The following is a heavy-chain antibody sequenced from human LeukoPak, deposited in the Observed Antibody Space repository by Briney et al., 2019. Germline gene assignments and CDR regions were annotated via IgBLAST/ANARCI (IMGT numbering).Heavy chain of an antibody. CDR1: GGSISSYY. D-gene: IGHD6-13*01. V-gene: IGHV4-4*07. J-gene: IGHJ4*02. CDR3: ARDRKAGGSFDY. CDR2: IYTSGST. Sequence: SETLSLTCTVSGGSISSYYWSWIRQPAGKGLEWIGRIYTSGSTNYNPSLKSRVTMSVDTSKNQFSLKLSSVTAADAAVYYCARDRKAGGSFDYWGQGTLVTVSS.